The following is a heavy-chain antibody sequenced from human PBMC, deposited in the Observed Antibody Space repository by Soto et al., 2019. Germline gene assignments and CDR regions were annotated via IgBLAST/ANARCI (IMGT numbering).Heavy chain of an antibody. V-gene: IGHV1-18*01. Sequence: ASVKVSCKASGYTFTFYSISWVRQAPGQGLEWMGWIGAYNGNTNYGQKFQGRVSMTTDTSTSTAYMELRSLRSDDTAVYYCAREGWYCSGGSCSDFDSWGQGTLVTVSS. CDR1: GYTFTFYS. CDR3: AREGWYCSGGSCSDFDS. CDR2: IGAYNGNT. J-gene: IGHJ4*02. D-gene: IGHD2-15*01.